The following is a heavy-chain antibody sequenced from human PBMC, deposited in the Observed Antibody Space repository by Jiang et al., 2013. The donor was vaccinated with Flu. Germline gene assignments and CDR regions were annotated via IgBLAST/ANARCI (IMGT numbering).Heavy chain of an antibody. V-gene: IGHV3-33*01. CDR1: GFTFSSYG. D-gene: IGHD3-10*01. J-gene: IGHJ6*02. Sequence: LRLSCAASGFTFSSYGMHWVRQAPGKGLEWVAVIWYDGSNKYYADSVKGRFTISRDNSKNTLYLQMNSLRAEDTAVYYCARYGITMVRGWPHPDYYGMDVWGQGTTVTVSS. CDR2: IWYDGSNK. CDR3: ARYGITMVRGWPHPDYYGMDV.